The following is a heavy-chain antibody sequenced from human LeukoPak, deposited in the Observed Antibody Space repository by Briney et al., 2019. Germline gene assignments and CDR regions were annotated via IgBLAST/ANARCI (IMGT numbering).Heavy chain of an antibody. Sequence: GGSLRLSCGASGFTFSRYWMYWVRQAPGKGLVWVGLINEDETYATYADSVKGRFTISRDNAKNTLYLQMNSLRAEDTAVYYCAKDDRGVLPYWGQGTLVTVSS. V-gene: IGHV3-74*03. CDR1: GFTFSRYW. CDR3: AKDDRGVLPY. J-gene: IGHJ4*02. D-gene: IGHD3-10*01. CDR2: INEDETYA.